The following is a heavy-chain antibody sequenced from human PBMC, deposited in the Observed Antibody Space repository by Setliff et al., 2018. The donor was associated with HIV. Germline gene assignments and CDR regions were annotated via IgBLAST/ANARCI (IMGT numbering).Heavy chain of an antibody. CDR3: ARWYGFHSSSSVLGF. CDR1: GGSFSSFT. CDR2: INPSGGST. D-gene: IGHD6-6*01. V-gene: IGHV1-46*01. J-gene: IGHJ4*02. Sequence: GASVKVSCKASGGSFSSFTISWVRQAPGQGLEWMGMINPSGGSTSYAQRFQGRVTMTRDTSTSTVYMELSSLRSEDTAVYYCARWYGFHSSSSVLGFWGQGTLVTVSS.